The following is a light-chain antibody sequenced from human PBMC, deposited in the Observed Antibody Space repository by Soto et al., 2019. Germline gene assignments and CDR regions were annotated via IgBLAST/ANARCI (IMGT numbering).Light chain of an antibody. CDR2: GAS. J-gene: IGKJ2*01. CDR3: LQHNSYPYN. V-gene: IGKV1-17*03. CDR1: QGITTF. Sequence: DIQMTQSPSVVSASVGDTVTVTCRASQGITTFLAWFRQRPGRVPERLIYGASSLQSGVPSRFSGRGSGTEFTLTISSLQPEDFGIYYCLQHNSYPYNFGPGTKVDIK.